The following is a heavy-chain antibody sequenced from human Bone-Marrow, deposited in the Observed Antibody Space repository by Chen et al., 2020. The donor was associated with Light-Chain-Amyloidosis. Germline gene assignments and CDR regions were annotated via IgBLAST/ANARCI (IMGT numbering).Heavy chain of an antibody. CDR2: ARGGDGPT. CDR1: GFTFSTYA. Sequence: GGSLKLPCLGSGFTFSTYAMTWVRQAPGKGLEWVSVARGGDGPTYYADSVRGRFTIYRDNSKNTLYLQMNSLRAEDTAVYYCAKDRCTSISCSDFDYWGQGTLVTVSS. D-gene: IGHD2-2*01. J-gene: IGHJ4*02. CDR3: AKDRCTSISCSDFDY. V-gene: IGHV3-23*01.